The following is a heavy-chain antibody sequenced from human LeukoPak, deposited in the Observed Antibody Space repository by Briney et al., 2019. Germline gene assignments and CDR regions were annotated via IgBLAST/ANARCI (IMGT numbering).Heavy chain of an antibody. D-gene: IGHD3-16*01. CDR1: GFTFSSYA. CDR2: ISGSGGST. Sequence: GGSLRLSCAASGFTFSSYALSWVRQAPGKGLEWVSAISGSGGSTYYADSVKGRFTISRDNSKNTLYLQMNSLRAEDTAVYYCAKESRGPLVANWFDPWGQGTLVTVSS. CDR3: AKESRGPLVANWFDP. V-gene: IGHV3-23*01. J-gene: IGHJ5*02.